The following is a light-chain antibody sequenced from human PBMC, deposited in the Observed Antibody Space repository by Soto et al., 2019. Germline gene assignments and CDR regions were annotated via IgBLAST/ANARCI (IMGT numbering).Light chain of an antibody. CDR2: TSS. CDR1: QTIATY. J-gene: IGKJ4*01. V-gene: IGKV1-39*01. Sequence: IEMTQSPASLSASVGDRVTITRRASQTIATYLNWFQHKSGRAPKLLIYTSSSVNSGVSSRFRGSGSGTDSTLTINDVQPEDSATYYCQQSYSSLVTFGAGTKVDIK. CDR3: QQSYSSLVT.